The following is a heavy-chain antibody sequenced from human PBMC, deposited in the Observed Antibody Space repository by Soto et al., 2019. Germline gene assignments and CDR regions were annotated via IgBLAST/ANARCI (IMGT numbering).Heavy chain of an antibody. D-gene: IGHD6-19*01. CDR2: ISAYNGNT. CDR3: ARDASTSSGWYWGDY. V-gene: IGHV1-18*01. J-gene: IGHJ4*02. Sequence: QVQLVQSGAEVKKPGASVKVSCKASGYTFTSYGISWVRQAPGQGLEWMGWISAYNGNTNYAQKLQGRVTMTTDTSTSPAYMGLRSLRSDDTAVYYCARDASTSSGWYWGDYWGQGTLVTVSS. CDR1: GYTFTSYG.